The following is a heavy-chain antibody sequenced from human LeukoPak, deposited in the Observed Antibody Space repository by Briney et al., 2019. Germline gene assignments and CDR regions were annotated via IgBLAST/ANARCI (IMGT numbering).Heavy chain of an antibody. CDR3: ASLRSAMVRTYYYYYMDV. J-gene: IGHJ6*03. D-gene: IGHD3-10*01. Sequence: PSETLSLTCSVSGGSISLSYYYWGWIRQPPGKGLEWIGEINHSGSTNYNPSLKSRVTISVDTSKNQFSLKLSSVTAADTAVYYCASLRSAMVRTYYYYYMDVWGKGTTVTISS. CDR1: GGSISLSYYY. V-gene: IGHV4-39*07. CDR2: INHSGST.